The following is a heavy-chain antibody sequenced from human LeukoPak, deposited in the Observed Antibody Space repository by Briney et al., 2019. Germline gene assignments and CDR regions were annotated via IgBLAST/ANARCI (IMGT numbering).Heavy chain of an antibody. CDR3: AKEGIVVPAAIGWPFDY. J-gene: IGHJ4*02. CDR2: IYSGGST. V-gene: IGHV3-53*01. Sequence: GGSLRLSCAASGFTVSSNYMSWVRQAPGKGLEWVSVIYSGGSTYYADSVKGRFTISRDNSKNTLYLQMNSLRAEDTAVYYCAKEGIVVPAAIGWPFDYWGQGTLVTVSS. CDR1: GFTVSSNY. D-gene: IGHD2-2*02.